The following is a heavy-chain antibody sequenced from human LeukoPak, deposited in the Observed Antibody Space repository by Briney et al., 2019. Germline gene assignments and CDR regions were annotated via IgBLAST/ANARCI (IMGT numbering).Heavy chain of an antibody. CDR1: GFPSRIYW. J-gene: IGHJ5*02. Sequence: GGSLRLSCRASGFPSRIYWLSWVRQAPGKGLEWMAMTKQDGSEKHYVASVTGRFTISSDNSKSSMYLQMNNLRAEDTAVYYCASLDNMMGAAAGAWGQGTLVAVSS. V-gene: IGHV3-7*01. CDR3: ASLDNMMGAAAGA. D-gene: IGHD1-26*01. CDR2: TKQDGSEK.